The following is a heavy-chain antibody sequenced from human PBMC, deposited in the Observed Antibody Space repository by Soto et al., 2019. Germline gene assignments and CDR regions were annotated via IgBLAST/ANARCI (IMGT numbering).Heavy chain of an antibody. V-gene: IGHV3-48*01. Sequence: PGGSLGLSCAASGLTFSSYSMNWVRQAPGKGLEWVSYISSSSSTIYYADSVKGRFTISRDNAKNSLYLQMNSLRAEDTAVYYCTKEWGRPLDYWGQGTPVTVSS. D-gene: IGHD7-27*01. CDR2: ISSSSSTI. CDR1: GLTFSSYS. CDR3: TKEWGRPLDY. J-gene: IGHJ4*02.